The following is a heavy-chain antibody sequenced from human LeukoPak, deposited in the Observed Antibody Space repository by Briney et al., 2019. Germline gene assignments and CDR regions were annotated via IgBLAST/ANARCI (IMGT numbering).Heavy chain of an antibody. V-gene: IGHV3-48*03. CDR3: ARDLSCSSTSCYPNYYYYGMDV. Sequence: GGSLRLSCAASGFTFSSYAMHWVRQAPGKGLEWVSYISSSGSTIYYADSVKGRFTISRDNAKNSLYLQMNSLRAEDTAVYYCARDLSCSSTSCYPNYYYYGMDVWGQGTTVTVSS. CDR2: ISSSGSTI. CDR1: GFTFSSYA. J-gene: IGHJ6*02. D-gene: IGHD2-2*01.